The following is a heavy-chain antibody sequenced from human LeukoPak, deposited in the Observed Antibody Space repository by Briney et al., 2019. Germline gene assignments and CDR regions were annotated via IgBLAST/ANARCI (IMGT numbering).Heavy chain of an antibody. D-gene: IGHD1-26*01. CDR3: AKHLEAQWELLDY. CDR1: GFTFSSYA. Sequence: GGSLRLSCAASGFTFSSYAMSWVRQAPGKGLEWVSTISGTSDRTYYADSVKGRFSISRDNSKNTLHLQMNSLRAEDTAVYYCAKHLEAQWELLDYWGQGTLVTVSS. V-gene: IGHV3-23*01. J-gene: IGHJ4*02. CDR2: ISGTSDRT.